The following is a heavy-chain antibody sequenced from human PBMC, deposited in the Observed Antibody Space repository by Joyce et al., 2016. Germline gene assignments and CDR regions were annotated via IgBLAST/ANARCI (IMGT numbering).Heavy chain of an antibody. CDR2: ISGSCGST. J-gene: IGHJ4*02. Sequence: EVQLLESGGGLVQPGGSLRLSCAASGFTFSTYAMSWVRQAPGKGLEWVSAISGSCGSTQYADSVKGRCTISRDNSKNTLFLQMNSLRAEDTAVYYCAAIVVVTAIHGDYWGQGTLVTVSS. CDR1: GFTFSTYA. CDR3: AAIVVVTAIHGDY. V-gene: IGHV3-23*01. D-gene: IGHD2-21*02.